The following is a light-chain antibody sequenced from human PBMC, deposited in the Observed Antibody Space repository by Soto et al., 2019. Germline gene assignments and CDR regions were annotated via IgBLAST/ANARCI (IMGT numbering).Light chain of an antibody. CDR1: QSVSSSY. Sequence: EIVLTQSPGTLSLSPGERATLSCRASQSVSSSYLAWYQQKPGQAPRLLIYGASNRATGIPDRFSGSGSGTAFTLTISRLEAEDFAVYYCQQYGNSPWTFGQGTKVEI. V-gene: IGKV3-20*01. J-gene: IGKJ1*01. CDR3: QQYGNSPWT. CDR2: GAS.